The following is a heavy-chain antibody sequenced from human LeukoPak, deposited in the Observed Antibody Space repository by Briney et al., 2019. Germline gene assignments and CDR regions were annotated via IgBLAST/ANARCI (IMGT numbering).Heavy chain of an antibody. CDR2: ILSKTDGGAA. CDR3: TTDRATTGTTHLDFYNYMDV. D-gene: IGHD1-1*01. CDR1: GFTFSDAW. J-gene: IGHJ6*03. V-gene: IGHV3-15*01. Sequence: GGSLRLSCAASGFTFSDAWMSWVRQAPGKGLEWVGRILSKTDGGAADYAAPVKGRFTMSRDDSKNTLYLQMNSLKTEDTAMYYCTTDRATTGTTHLDFYNYMDVWGKGTTVTVSS.